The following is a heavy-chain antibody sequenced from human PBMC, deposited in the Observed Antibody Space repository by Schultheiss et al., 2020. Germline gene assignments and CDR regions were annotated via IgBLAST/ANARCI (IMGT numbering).Heavy chain of an antibody. CDR2: MNPNSGNT. CDR1: GYTFTSYD. J-gene: IGHJ5*02. V-gene: IGHV1-18*01. D-gene: IGHD3-10*01. CDR3: ARYATNYASGSDNWFDP. Sequence: ASVKVSCKASGYTFTSYDINWVRQATGQGLEWMGWMNPNSGNTNYAQKLQGRVTMTTDTSTSTAYMELRSLRSDDTAVYYCARYATNYASGSDNWFDPWGQGTLVTVSS.